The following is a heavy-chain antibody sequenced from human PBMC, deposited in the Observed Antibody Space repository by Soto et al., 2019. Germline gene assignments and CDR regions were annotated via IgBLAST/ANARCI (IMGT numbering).Heavy chain of an antibody. D-gene: IGHD1-26*01. Sequence: QVELVQSGAEVKKPGSSVKVSCKASGGTFSSYAISWVRQAPGQGLEWMGGIIPIFGTVNYAQKFQGRVTITADESTSTAYMELSSLRSEDTAVYYCARDSGDYSGSYFGVFDYWGQGTLVTVSS. CDR1: GGTFSSYA. CDR2: IIPIFGTV. CDR3: ARDSGDYSGSYFGVFDY. J-gene: IGHJ4*02. V-gene: IGHV1-69*12.